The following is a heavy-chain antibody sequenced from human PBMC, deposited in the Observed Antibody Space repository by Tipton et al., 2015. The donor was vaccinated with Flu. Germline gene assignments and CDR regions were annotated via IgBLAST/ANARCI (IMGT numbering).Heavy chain of an antibody. V-gene: IGHV4-38-2*02. D-gene: IGHD3-10*01. J-gene: IGHJ4*02. CDR2: ISHSGRT. CDR1: GHSISSDYY. Sequence: TLSLTCTIPGHSISSDYYWGWIRQPPGKGLEWIGCISHSGRTYYNPSLKSRVTISVDTAKNQFSQRLSSVTAADTAVYYCARSTYYYGSGSSDYWGQGTLVTVSS. CDR3: ARSTYYYGSGSSDY.